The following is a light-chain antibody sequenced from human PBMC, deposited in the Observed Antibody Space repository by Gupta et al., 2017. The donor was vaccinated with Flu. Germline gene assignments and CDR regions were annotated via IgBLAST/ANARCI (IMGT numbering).Light chain of an antibody. Sequence: DIQMTQSPSTLSAFVGDRVTITCRASQSISSWLAWYQQKLGKASKLLIYKASRLESGVPSRFSGSGSGTEFTLTISSRQPDDFANYYCRHENSSPGTFGQGTKVEIK. CDR3: RHENSSPGT. CDR2: KAS. V-gene: IGKV1-5*03. J-gene: IGKJ1*01. CDR1: QSISSW.